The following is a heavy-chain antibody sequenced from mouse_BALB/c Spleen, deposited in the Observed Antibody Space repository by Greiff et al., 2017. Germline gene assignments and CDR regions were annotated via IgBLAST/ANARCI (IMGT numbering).Heavy chain of an antibody. CDR1: GFTFSNYW. Sequence: DVKLVESGGGLVQPGGSMKLSCVASGFTFSNYWMNWVRQSPEKGLEWVAEIRLKSNNYATHYAESVKGRFTISRDDSKSSVYLQMNNLRAEDTGIYYCTRKKYGNYVFDYWGQGTTLTVSS. J-gene: IGHJ2*01. D-gene: IGHD2-10*02. CDR3: TRKKYGNYVFDY. V-gene: IGHV6-6*02. CDR2: IRLKSNNYAT.